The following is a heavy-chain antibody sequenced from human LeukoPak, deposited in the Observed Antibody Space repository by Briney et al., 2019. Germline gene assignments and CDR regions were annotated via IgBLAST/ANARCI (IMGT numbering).Heavy chain of an antibody. CDR2: FDPEDVET. CDR3: ATMRAYCGGDCQFFDY. CDR1: GYTLTELS. J-gene: IGHJ4*02. Sequence: ASVKVSCKVSGYTLTELSMHWVRQAPGKGLEWMGGFDPEDVETIYAQKFQGRVTMTEDTSTDTAYMELSSLRSEDTAVYYCATMRAYCGGDCQFFDYWGQGTLVTVSS. D-gene: IGHD2-21*02. V-gene: IGHV1-24*01.